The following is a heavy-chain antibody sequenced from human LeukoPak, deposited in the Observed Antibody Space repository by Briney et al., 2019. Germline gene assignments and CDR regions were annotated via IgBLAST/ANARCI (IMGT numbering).Heavy chain of an antibody. CDR1: GFTFSSYW. V-gene: IGHV3-74*01. J-gene: IGHJ4*02. Sequence: PGGSLRLSCAASGFTFSSYWMHWVRQAPGKGLVWVSRINSDGSSTSYADSVKGRFIISRDNAKNTLHLQMNSLRPEDTAVYYCATAGAFYFQNWGQGTLVTVSS. CDR3: ATAGAFYFQN. D-gene: IGHD1-1*01. CDR2: INSDGSST.